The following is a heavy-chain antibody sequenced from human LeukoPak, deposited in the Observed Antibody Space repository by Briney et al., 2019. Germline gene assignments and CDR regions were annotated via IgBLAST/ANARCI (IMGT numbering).Heavy chain of an antibody. CDR3: ARHREAGIAISSFPYYYYSFYMDV. CDR2: IHFSGST. Sequence: SETLSLMCTVSGDSISTYSWSWIRQPPGKGLEWIGYIHFSGSTSYNPPPKSRVTISLDTSKNQFSLRLTSVAAADTAVYFCARHREAGIAISSFPYYYYSFYMDVWGTGTTVTVSS. CDR1: GDSISTYS. J-gene: IGHJ6*03. V-gene: IGHV4-59*08. D-gene: IGHD3-9*01.